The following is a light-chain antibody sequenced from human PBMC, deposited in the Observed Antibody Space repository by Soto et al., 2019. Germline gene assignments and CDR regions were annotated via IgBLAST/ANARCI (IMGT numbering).Light chain of an antibody. Sequence: QSALTQPACVSGSPGQSVSSSCTGSSSYVGGYNYAYWYQPYQGKAPKHMTYAASHRPSGVSTRFPGSKPGNTASLTNSGLEAEDEAHYYCTSYTSSSPSVVGPGTTLTVL. J-gene: IGLJ1*01. CDR1: SSYVGGYNY. CDR2: AAS. CDR3: TSYTSSSPSV. V-gene: IGLV2-14*01.